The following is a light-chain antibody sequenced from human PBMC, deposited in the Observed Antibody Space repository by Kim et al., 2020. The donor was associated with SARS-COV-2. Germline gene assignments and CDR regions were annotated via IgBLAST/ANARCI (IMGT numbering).Light chain of an antibody. CDR1: QSVSSS. CDR3: QQYGRSPLT. Sequence: LSPGERATLSCRASQSVSSSLAWYQQKPGQTPRLLIYDASGRATGIPDRFSGSGSGTDFTLTISRLEPEDFAVYYCQQYGRSPLTFGGGTKVDIK. J-gene: IGKJ4*01. CDR2: DAS. V-gene: IGKV3-20*01.